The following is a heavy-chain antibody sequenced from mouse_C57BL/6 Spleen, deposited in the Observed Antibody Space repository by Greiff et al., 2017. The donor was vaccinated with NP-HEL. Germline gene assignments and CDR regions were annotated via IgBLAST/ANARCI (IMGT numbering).Heavy chain of an antibody. CDR1: GFTFSSYA. J-gene: IGHJ1*03. Sequence: EVHLVESGEGLVKPGGSLKLSCAASGFTFSSYAMSWVRQTPEKRLEWVAYISSGGDYIYYADTVKGRYTISRDNARNTLYLQISSLKSEDTAMYYWTRAEVYYDYAPSGYFDFWGTGTTVTVSS. D-gene: IGHD2-4*01. CDR3: TRAEVYYDYAPSGYFDF. V-gene: IGHV5-9-1*02. CDR2: ISSGGDYI.